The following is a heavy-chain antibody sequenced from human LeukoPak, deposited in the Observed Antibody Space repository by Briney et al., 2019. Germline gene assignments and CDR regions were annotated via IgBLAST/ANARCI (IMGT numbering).Heavy chain of an antibody. CDR3: ARLGGYSYGPLSFFDY. Sequence: GGPLRLSCAASGFTFSDYYMSWIRQAPGKGLEWVSYISSSGSTIYYADSVKGRFTISRDNAKNSLYLQMNSLRAEDTAVYYCARLGGYSYGPLSFFDYWGQGTLVTVSS. V-gene: IGHV3-11*04. J-gene: IGHJ4*02. CDR1: GFTFSDYY. D-gene: IGHD5-18*01. CDR2: ISSSGSTI.